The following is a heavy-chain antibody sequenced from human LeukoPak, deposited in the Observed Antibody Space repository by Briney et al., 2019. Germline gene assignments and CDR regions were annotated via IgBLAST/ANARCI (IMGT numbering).Heavy chain of an antibody. CDR3: ARHGSTEYFDY. J-gene: IGHJ4*02. D-gene: IGHD2-2*03. V-gene: IGHV4-39*01. Sequence: SETLSLTCAVSGGSISSATSYWGWIRQPPGKGLEWLGRIYYSGSTFYNPSLKSRVTISADTSKNQFSLRLSSVTAADTAVYYCARHGSTEYFDYWGQGTLVTVSS. CDR2: IYYSGST. CDR1: GGSISSATSY.